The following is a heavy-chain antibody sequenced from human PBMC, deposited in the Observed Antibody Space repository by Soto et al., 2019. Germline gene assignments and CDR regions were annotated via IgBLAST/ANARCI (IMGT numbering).Heavy chain of an antibody. J-gene: IGHJ6*02. CDR2: ISAYNGNT. D-gene: IGHD2-15*01. CDR3: ARAGCSGGSCYHYYGMDV. V-gene: IGHV1-18*04. Sequence: ASVKVSCKASGYTFTSYGISWVRQAPGQGLEWMGWISAYNGNTNYAQKLQGRVTMTTDTSTSTAYMELRSLRSDDTAVYYCARAGCSGGSCYHYYGMDVWGQGTTVTVSS. CDR1: GYTFTSYG.